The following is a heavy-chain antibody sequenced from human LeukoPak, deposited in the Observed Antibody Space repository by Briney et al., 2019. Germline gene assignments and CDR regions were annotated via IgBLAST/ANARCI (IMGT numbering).Heavy chain of an antibody. J-gene: IGHJ4*02. CDR3: LMYTNGWN. CDR1: GFTVSSNY. Sequence: GGSLRLSCAASGFTVSSNYMSWVRQAPGKGLEWVSRINSDGTSTTYADSVKGRFTISRDNAKNMLYLQMNSLRAEDTAMYYCLMYTNGWNWGQGALVTVSS. V-gene: IGHV3-74*01. D-gene: IGHD6-19*01. CDR2: INSDGTST.